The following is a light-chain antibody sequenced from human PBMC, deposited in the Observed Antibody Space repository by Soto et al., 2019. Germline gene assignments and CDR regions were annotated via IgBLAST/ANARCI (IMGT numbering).Light chain of an antibody. CDR1: SSNIGNNY. Sequence: QSVLTQPPSVSAAPGQKVTISCSGSSSNIGNNYVSWYQQLPGTAPKLLIYDNNKRPSGIPDRFSGSKSCTSATLGITGLQTGDEADYYCGTWDSSLSTVVFSEGTQLTVL. CDR2: DNN. CDR3: GTWDSSLSTVV. V-gene: IGLV1-51*01. J-gene: IGLJ2*01.